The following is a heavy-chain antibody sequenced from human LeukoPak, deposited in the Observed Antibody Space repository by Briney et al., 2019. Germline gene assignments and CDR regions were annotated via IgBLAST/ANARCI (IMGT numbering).Heavy chain of an antibody. D-gene: IGHD6-13*01. CDR2: IYSTGST. V-gene: IGHV4-4*07. Sequence: SETLSLTCTVSGGSINFYYWSWIRQPAGKGLEWIGRIYSTGSTNYSPSLKSRVTMSVDKSKNQFSPNLSSVTAADTAVYYCARGIADPYPFDSWGQGTLVTVSS. J-gene: IGHJ4*02. CDR3: ARGIADPYPFDS. CDR1: GGSINFYY.